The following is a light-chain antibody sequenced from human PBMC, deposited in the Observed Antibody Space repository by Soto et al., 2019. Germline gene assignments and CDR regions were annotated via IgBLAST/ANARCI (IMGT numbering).Light chain of an antibody. Sequence: EIVLTQSPGTLSLSPGERATLSCRASQSVSNNYLAWYQQKPGQAPRLLIYAASSRATGIPDRFSGSGSGTEFTLTISSLQSEDFAVYYCQHYNNWPPWTFGQGTKVDI. J-gene: IGKJ1*01. CDR3: QHYNNWPPWT. CDR2: AAS. V-gene: IGKV3-20*01. CDR1: QSVSNNY.